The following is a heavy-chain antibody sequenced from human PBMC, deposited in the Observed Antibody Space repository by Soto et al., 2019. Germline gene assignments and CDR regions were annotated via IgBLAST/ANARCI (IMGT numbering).Heavy chain of an antibody. CDR2: IKQDGSEK. J-gene: IGHJ4*02. CDR1: GFTFSSYW. V-gene: IGHV3-7*01. CDR3: ARVTLALGSYFDY. D-gene: IGHD3-16*01. Sequence: GGSLRLSCAASGFTFSSYWMSWVRQAPGKGLEWVANIKQDGSEKYYVDSVKGRFTISRDNAKNSLYLQMNSLRAEDTAVYYCARVTLALGSYFDYWGQGTLVTVSS.